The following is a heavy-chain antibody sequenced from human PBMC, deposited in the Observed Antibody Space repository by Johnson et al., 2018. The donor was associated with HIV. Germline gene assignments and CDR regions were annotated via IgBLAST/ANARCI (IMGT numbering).Heavy chain of an antibody. CDR3: AKDMAARTFDAFDI. CDR2: IRWNSGSI. J-gene: IGHJ3*02. D-gene: IGHD6-6*01. Sequence: VQLVESGGGLVQPGRSLILSCAASGFTFDDYAMHWVRQAPGKGLEWVSGIRWNSGSIGYADSVKGRFTISRDNAKNSLYLQMNSLRAEDTALYYCAKDMAARTFDAFDIWGQGTMVTVSS. CDR1: GFTFDDYA. V-gene: IGHV3-9*01.